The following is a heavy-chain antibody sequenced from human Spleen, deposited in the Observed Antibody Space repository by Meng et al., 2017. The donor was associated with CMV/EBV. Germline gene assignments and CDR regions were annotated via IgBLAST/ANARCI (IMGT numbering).Heavy chain of an antibody. CDR1: GYNFDIYG. V-gene: IGHV1-8*02. D-gene: IGHD6-19*01. CDR3: ALTVAAGY. J-gene: IGHJ4*02. CDR2: INPNTGNT. Sequence: QIQLVQSGPELRRPGASVKVSCKASGYNFDIYGITWVRQATGQGLEWMGWINPNTGNTGYAQKFQGRVTLTRSTSISTAYMELSSLRSEDTAVYYCALTVAAGYWGQGTLVTVSS.